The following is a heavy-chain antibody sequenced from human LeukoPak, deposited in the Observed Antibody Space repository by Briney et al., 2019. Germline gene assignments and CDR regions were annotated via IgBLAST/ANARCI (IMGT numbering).Heavy chain of an antibody. CDR1: GFTFSSYS. CDR2: ISTSTTTI. D-gene: IGHD1-26*01. CDR3: TRWGEGALDN. Sequence: GGSLRLSCAASGFTFSSYSMNWVRQAPGKGLEWISYISTSTTTIYYANSVKGRFTISRDNAKKSLYLQMNSLRVEDTGVYYCTRWGEGALDNWGQGTLVTVSS. V-gene: IGHV3-48*01. J-gene: IGHJ4*02.